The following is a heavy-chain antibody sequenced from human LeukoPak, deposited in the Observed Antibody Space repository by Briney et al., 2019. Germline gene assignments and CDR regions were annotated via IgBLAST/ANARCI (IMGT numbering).Heavy chain of an antibody. CDR3: ARHEPVITLSSYYYGMDV. CDR2: ISTSSTYI. J-gene: IGHJ6*02. CDR1: GFTFSTDS. V-gene: IGHV3-21*01. Sequence: GGSLRLSCAASGFTFSTDSMNWVRQAPGKGLEWVSSISTSSTYIYYADSVKGRFTISRDNAKNSLYLQMNSLRAEDTAVYYCARHEPVITLSSYYYGMDVWGPGTTVTVSS. D-gene: IGHD1-14*01.